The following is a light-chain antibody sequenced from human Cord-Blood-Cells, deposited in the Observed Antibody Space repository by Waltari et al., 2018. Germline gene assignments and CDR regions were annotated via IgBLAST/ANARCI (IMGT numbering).Light chain of an antibody. CDR1: QSISSY. J-gene: IGKJ1*01. V-gene: IGKV1-39*01. Sequence: DIQMTQSPSSLSASVGDRVTITCRASQSISSYLNWYQQKPGKAPKLLIYAASSLQSEVPSRFSGSGSGTDFTLTISSLQPEDFATYYCQQSYSTPWTFGQVTKVEIK. CDR2: AAS. CDR3: QQSYSTPWT.